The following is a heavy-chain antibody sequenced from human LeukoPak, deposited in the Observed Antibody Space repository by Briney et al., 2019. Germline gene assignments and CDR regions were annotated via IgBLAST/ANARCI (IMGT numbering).Heavy chain of an antibody. V-gene: IGHV4-59*01. J-gene: IGHJ6*03. D-gene: IGHD6-6*01. CDR1: GGSISSYY. CDR2: IYYSGIT. CDR3: ARYYSSSSSYYYYMDV. Sequence: SGTLSLTCIVSGGSISSYYWSWIRQPPGKGLEWIGYIYYSGITNYNPSLESRVTISVDTSKNQFSLKLSSVTAADTAVYYCARYYSSSSSYYYYMDVWGKGTTVTVSS.